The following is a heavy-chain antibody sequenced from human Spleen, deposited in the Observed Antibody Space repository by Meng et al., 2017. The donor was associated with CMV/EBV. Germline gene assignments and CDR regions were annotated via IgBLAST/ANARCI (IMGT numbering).Heavy chain of an antibody. V-gene: IGHV3-30*02. CDR3: ANEQDYGARDY. J-gene: IGHJ4*02. CDR1: GFTFSSYA. CDR2: IRYDGSSK. Sequence: GGSLRLSCTASGFTFSSYAMHWVRQAPGKGLEWVAFIRYDGSSKYYTDSVKGRFTISRDNSKNTLYLQMNSLRAVDTAVYYCANEQDYGARDYWGPGTLVTVSS. D-gene: IGHD4-17*01.